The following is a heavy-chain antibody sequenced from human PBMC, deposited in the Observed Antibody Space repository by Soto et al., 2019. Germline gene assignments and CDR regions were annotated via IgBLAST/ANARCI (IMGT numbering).Heavy chain of an antibody. CDR2: FDPEDGGA. CDR3: ATTAQTPEADYYGSVAVGDYFDY. D-gene: IGHD3-10*01. V-gene: IGHV1-24*01. Sequence: VSVKVSCKVSGYALTVLSMHWVRQAPGKGLEWMGVFDPEDGGAIYAQKFQGRVTMTEDTSTDTAYMELSSLRSEDTAEYYCATTAQTPEADYYGSVAVGDYFDYWGQGTLVTVSS. CDR1: GYALTVLS. J-gene: IGHJ4*02.